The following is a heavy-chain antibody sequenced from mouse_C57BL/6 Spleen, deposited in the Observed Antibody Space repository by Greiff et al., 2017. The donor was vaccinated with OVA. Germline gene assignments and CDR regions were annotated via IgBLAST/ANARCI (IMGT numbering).Heavy chain of an antibody. CDR3: ARIRGRSYEDYFDY. CDR1: GYTFTSYD. CDR2: IYPRDGST. Sequence: QVQLQQSGPELVKPGASVKLSCKASGYTFTSYDINWVKQRPGQGLEWIGWIYPRDGSTKYNEKFKGKATLTVDTSSSTAYMELHSLTSEDSAVYFCARIRGRSYEDYFDYWGQGTTLTVSS. V-gene: IGHV1-85*01. J-gene: IGHJ2*01. D-gene: IGHD1-1*01.